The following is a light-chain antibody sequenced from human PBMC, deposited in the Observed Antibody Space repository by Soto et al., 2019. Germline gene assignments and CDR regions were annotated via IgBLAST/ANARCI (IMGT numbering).Light chain of an antibody. CDR2: GAS. J-gene: IGKJ3*01. V-gene: IGKV3-15*01. Sequence: EIVMTQSPATLSVSPGERATLSCRASQSVSSNLAWYQQKPGQAPRLLIYGASTRATGIPARFSGSGSGTEFTLTISSLQSEDCAVYYCQQYNNWPPDLTFGPGTKVDIK. CDR1: QSVSSN. CDR3: QQYNNWPPDLT.